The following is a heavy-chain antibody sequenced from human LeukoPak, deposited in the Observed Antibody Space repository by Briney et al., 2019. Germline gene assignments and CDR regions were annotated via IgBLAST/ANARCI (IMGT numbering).Heavy chain of an antibody. J-gene: IGHJ3*02. D-gene: IGHD4-17*01. CDR1: GGSFSGYY. Sequence: LETLSLTCAVYGGSFSGYYWSWIRQPPGKGLEWIGEINHSGSTNYNPSLKSRVTISVDTSKNQFSLKLSSVTAADTAVYYCAHYDYGDGVDAFDIWGQGTMVTVSS. CDR2: INHSGST. V-gene: IGHV4-34*01. CDR3: AHYDYGDGVDAFDI.